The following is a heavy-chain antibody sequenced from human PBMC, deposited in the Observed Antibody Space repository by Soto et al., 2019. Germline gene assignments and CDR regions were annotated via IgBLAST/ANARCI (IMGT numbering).Heavy chain of an antibody. V-gene: IGHV4-59*08. D-gene: IGHD6-6*01. CDR3: ARHEGIAARYGYTYMDV. Sequence: PSETLSLTCTVSGGSISSYYWSWIRQPPGKGLEWIGYIYYSGSTNYNPSLKSRVTISVDTSKNQFSLKLSSVTAADTAVYYCARHEGIAARYGYTYMDVWGKGTTVTVSS. CDR1: GGSISSYY. CDR2: IYYSGST. J-gene: IGHJ6*03.